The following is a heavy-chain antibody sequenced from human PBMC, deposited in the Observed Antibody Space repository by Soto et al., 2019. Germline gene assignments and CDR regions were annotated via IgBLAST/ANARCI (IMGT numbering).Heavy chain of an antibody. CDR3: AKDHGDSTNHGYHFDY. J-gene: IGHJ4*02. V-gene: IGHV1-46*01. Sequence: GASVKVSCKASGYTFTSYYMHWVRQAPGQGLEWMGIINPNNGNTSYAQKLQGRVTMTRDTSTSTAYMELRSLRSDDTAVYYCAKDHGDSTNHGYHFDYWGQGTLVTVS. D-gene: IGHD4-17*01. CDR1: GYTFTSYY. CDR2: INPNNGNT.